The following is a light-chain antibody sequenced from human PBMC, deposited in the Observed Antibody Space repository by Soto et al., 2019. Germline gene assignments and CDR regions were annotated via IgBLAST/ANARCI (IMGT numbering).Light chain of an antibody. CDR2: DVS. Sequence: HSVLTQPASVSGSPGQSITISCTGTSSDVGGYNYVSWYQQHPGKAPKLMIYDVSNRPSGVSNRSSGSKSGNTASLTISGLQAEDESDYKCSSYTSSSPPYDSATGTKVT. J-gene: IGLJ1*01. CDR1: SSDVGGYNY. V-gene: IGLV2-14*01. CDR3: SSYTSSSPPYD.